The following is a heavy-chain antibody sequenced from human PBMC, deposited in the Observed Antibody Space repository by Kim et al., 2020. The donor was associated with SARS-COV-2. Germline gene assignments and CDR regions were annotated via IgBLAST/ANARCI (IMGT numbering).Heavy chain of an antibody. Sequence: SETLSLTCTVSGGSISSYYWSWIRQPPGKGLEWIGYIYYSGSTKYNPSLKSRVTISVDTSKNQFSLKLSSVTAADTAVYYCARDASDYYDSSVGWFDPWGQGTLVTVSS. CDR1: GGSISSYY. V-gene: IGHV4-59*01. CDR2: IYYSGST. D-gene: IGHD3-22*01. J-gene: IGHJ5*02. CDR3: ARDASDYYDSSVGWFDP.